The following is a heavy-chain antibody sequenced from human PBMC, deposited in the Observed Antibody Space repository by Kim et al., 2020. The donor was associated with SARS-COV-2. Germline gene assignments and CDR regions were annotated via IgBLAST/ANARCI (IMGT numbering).Heavy chain of an antibody. J-gene: IGHJ6*02. CDR2: IYYSGST. CDR1: GGSISSYY. V-gene: IGHV4-59*01. CDR3: ARDSNQYCSSTSCYNYYYGLDV. D-gene: IGHD2-2*02. Sequence: SETLSLTCTASGGSISSYYWSWIRQPPGKGLEWIGYIYYSGSTNYNPSLKSRVTISVDTSKNQCSLKLSSVTAADTAVYYCARDSNQYCSSTSCYNYYYGLDVWGQGATVTVSS.